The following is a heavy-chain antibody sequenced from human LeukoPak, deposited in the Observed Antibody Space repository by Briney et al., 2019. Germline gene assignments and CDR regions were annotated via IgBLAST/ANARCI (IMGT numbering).Heavy chain of an antibody. V-gene: IGHV3-23*01. CDR1: GFTFSSYG. CDR3: AKHSGGYNSDDAFDI. J-gene: IGHJ3*02. CDR2: ISGSGGST. Sequence: GGSLRLSCAASGFTFSSYGMHWVRQAPGKGLEWVSAISGSGGSTYYADSVKGRFTISRDNSKNTLYLQMNSLRAEDTAVYYCAKHSGGYNSDDAFDIWGQGTMVTVSS. D-gene: IGHD5-24*01.